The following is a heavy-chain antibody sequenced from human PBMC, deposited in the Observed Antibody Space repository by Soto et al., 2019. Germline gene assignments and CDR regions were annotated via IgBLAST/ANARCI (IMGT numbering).Heavy chain of an antibody. J-gene: IGHJ6*02. Sequence: SVKVSCKASGGTFSSYAISWVRQAPGQGLEWMGGIIPIFGTANYAQKFQGRVTITADESTSTAYMELSSLRSEDTAVYYCARDRVVVITDLFSKRMWSYGMDVWGQGTTVTVSS. CDR3: ARDRVVVITDLFSKRMWSYGMDV. D-gene: IGHD3-22*01. CDR1: GGTFSSYA. CDR2: IIPIFGTA. V-gene: IGHV1-69*13.